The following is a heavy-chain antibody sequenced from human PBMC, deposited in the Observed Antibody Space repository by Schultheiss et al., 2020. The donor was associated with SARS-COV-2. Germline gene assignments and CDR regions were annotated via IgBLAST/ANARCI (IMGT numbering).Heavy chain of an antibody. CDR1: GFTFSSYA. CDR3: AKDRSGVVIIPRAFDI. J-gene: IGHJ3*02. V-gene: IGHV3-23*01. CDR2: ISGSGGST. D-gene: IGHD3-3*01. Sequence: GGSLRLSCAASGFTFSSYAMSWVRQAPGKGLEWVSAISGSGGSTYYADSVKGRFTISRDNSKNTLYLQMNSLRAEDTAVYYCAKDRSGVVIIPRAFDIWGQGTMVTVSS.